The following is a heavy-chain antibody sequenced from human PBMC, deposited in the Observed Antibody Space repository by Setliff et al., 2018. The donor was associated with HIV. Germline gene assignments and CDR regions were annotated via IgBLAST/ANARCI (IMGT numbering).Heavy chain of an antibody. J-gene: IGHJ4*02. CDR3: ARVQQQLLQEDDYFDY. CDR1: GFMFSNYA. CDR2: ISYDGNSQ. V-gene: IGHV3-30*04. D-gene: IGHD6-13*01. Sequence: PGESLKISCAVSGFMFSNYAMNWVRQGPGRELEWVAVISYDGNSQYYADSVKGRFTLSRDNFRNTLYLQMNSLKPEDTAVYYCARVQQQLLQEDDYFDYWGQGTLVTVSS.